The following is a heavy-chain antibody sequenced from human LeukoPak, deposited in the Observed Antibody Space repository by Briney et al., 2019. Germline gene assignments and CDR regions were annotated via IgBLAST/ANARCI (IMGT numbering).Heavy chain of an antibody. V-gene: IGHV3-15*01. CDR2: IRSEIDGGTA. CDR3: ATTGRSPAYDSGFFHHYYYMDV. J-gene: IGHJ6*02. D-gene: IGHD3-22*01. CDR1: EVTFRNDG. Sequence: PGGSLRLSCAASEVTFRNDGMSWVRQAPGKGLEWVGRIRSEIDGGTADYAAPVKGRFTISRDDSQSTLFLEMSSLKIEDTAVYYCATTGRSPAYDSGFFHHYYYMDVWGQGTTVTVSS.